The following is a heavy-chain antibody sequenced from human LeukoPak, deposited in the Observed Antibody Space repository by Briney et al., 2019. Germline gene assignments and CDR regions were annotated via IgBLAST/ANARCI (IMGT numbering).Heavy chain of an antibody. CDR1: GFTVSSNY. D-gene: IGHD1-26*01. Sequence: GGSLRLSCAASGFTVSSNYMSWVRQAPGKGLEWVSIIYSGGSTFYSDSVTCRFTISRDNSKNTLYLQMNSLRAEDTAVYYCARGGSYLSAFDIWGQGTMVTVSS. CDR3: ARGGSYLSAFDI. J-gene: IGHJ3*02. CDR2: IYSGGST. V-gene: IGHV3-53*01.